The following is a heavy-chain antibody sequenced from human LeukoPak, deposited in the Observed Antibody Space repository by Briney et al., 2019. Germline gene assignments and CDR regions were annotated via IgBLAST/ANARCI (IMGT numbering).Heavy chain of an antibody. V-gene: IGHV3-23*01. Sequence: PGGSLRLSCAASGFTFSSYDMTLVRQTPGKGLEWVALISRSGGTTYYADSGKGRFTISRDHSKKPLYLQMNRLRAEDTAEYYCAKRGGTESLYYYYYMNVWGKGTTVTVSS. J-gene: IGHJ6*03. CDR2: ISRSGGTT. CDR1: GFTFSSYD. CDR3: AKRGGTESLYYYYYMNV. D-gene: IGHD2-15*01.